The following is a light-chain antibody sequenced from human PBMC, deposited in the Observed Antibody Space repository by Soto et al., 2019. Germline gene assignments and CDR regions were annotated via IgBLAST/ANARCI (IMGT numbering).Light chain of an antibody. V-gene: IGKV3-15*01. J-gene: IGKJ1*01. CDR3: QQRSNWPWT. CDR2: GAS. Sequence: EIVMTQSPATLSVSRGESGTLSCRSSPSVSSNLAWYQQKPGQAPRLLIYGASTRATGIPARFSGSGSGTEFTLTISSLEPEDFAVYYCQQRSNWPWTFGQGTKVDI. CDR1: PSVSSN.